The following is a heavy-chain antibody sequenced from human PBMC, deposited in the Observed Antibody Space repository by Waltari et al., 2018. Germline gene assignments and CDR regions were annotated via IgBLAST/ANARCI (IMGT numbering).Heavy chain of an antibody. CDR3: ARDTSEDSSGYYYPFDI. J-gene: IGHJ3*02. Sequence: QLQLQESGPGLVKASEPLSLTCTVPGGSSSSSSYYWGWIRQPPGKGLECIGSIYYSGSTYYNPSLKSRVTISVDTSKNQFSLKLSSVTAADTAVYYCARDTSEDSSGYYYPFDIWGQGTMVTVSS. CDR2: IYYSGST. V-gene: IGHV4-39*07. CDR1: GGSSSSSSYY. D-gene: IGHD3-22*01.